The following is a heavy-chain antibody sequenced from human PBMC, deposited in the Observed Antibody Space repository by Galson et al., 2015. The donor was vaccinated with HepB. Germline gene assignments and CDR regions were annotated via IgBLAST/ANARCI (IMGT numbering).Heavy chain of an antibody. CDR1: GGTFSSYA. CDR2: IIPIFGIA. D-gene: IGHD2-15*01. Sequence: SVKVSCKASGGTFSSYAISWVRQAPGQGLEWMGGIIPIFGIANYAQKFQGRVTITADESTSTAYMELSSLRSDDTAVYYCARAPLADWYFDLWGRGTLVTVSS. CDR3: ARAPLADWYFDL. V-gene: IGHV1-69*13. J-gene: IGHJ2*01.